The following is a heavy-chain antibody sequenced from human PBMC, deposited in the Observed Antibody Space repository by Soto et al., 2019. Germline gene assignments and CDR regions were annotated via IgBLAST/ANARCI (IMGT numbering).Heavy chain of an antibody. Sequence: VTVSCKASGGTFSSYAISWVRQAPGQGLEWMGGIIPICGTANYAQKFQGRVTITADESTSTAYMELSSLRSEDTAVYYCARAGRYDSSGPHAFDYWGQGTLVTVSS. CDR1: GGTFSSYA. J-gene: IGHJ4*02. D-gene: IGHD3-22*01. CDR2: IIPICGTA. V-gene: IGHV1-69*01. CDR3: ARAGRYDSSGPHAFDY.